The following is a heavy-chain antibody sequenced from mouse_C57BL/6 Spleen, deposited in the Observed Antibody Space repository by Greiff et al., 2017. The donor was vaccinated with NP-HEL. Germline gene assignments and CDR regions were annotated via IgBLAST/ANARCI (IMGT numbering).Heavy chain of an antibody. CDR1: GYTFTSYW. V-gene: IGHV1-64*01. Sequence: QVQLQQPGAELVKPGASVKLSCKASGYTFTSYWMHWVKQRPGQGLEWIGMIHPNSGSTNYNEKFKSKATLTVDKSSSTAYMQLSSLTSEDSAVYYCARFGEFITTVVVDYWGQGTTLTVSS. CDR3: ARFGEFITTVVVDY. CDR2: IHPNSGST. D-gene: IGHD1-1*01. J-gene: IGHJ2*01.